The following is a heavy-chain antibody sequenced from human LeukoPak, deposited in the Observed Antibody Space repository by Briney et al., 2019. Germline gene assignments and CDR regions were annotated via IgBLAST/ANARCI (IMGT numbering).Heavy chain of an antibody. J-gene: IGHJ4*02. V-gene: IGHV3-30*04. D-gene: IGHD3-10*01. CDR1: GFTFSSYA. CDR3: AKGDTVFRGGPDY. CDR2: ISYDGSNK. Sequence: GRSLRLSCAASGFTFSSYAMHWVRQAPGKGLEWVAVISYDGSNKYYADSVKGRFTISRDDSQNTLYLQLSSLRAEDTAFYYCAKGDTVFRGGPDYWGQGTLVTVSS.